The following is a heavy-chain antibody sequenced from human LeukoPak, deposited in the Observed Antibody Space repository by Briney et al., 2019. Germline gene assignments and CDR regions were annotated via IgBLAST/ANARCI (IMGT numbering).Heavy chain of an antibody. Sequence: ASVKVSCKASGYTFINYDINWVRQAPGQGLEWMGWMDPNSGNTGFAQKFQGRVAMTRDSSISTAYMELRSLRSDDTAVYYCARHYDSSDWGQGTLVTVSS. CDR3: ARHYDSSD. D-gene: IGHD3-22*01. CDR1: GYTFINYD. J-gene: IGHJ4*02. CDR2: MDPNSGNT. V-gene: IGHV1-8*01.